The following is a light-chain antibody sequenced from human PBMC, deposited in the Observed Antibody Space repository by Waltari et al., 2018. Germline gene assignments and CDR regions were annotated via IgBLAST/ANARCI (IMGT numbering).Light chain of an antibody. J-gene: IGKJ4*01. V-gene: IGKV1-6*02. CDR1: QDIRND. Sequence: IQMNQSPSSLSASVGDRVTITCRASQDIRNDLGWYQHKPGKAPKLLIYAASNLQSGVPSSFSRSGYDTDFTLTISSLQPEDFATYYCLQEYHYHTVGGGTKVEIK. CDR2: AAS. CDR3: LQEYHYHT.